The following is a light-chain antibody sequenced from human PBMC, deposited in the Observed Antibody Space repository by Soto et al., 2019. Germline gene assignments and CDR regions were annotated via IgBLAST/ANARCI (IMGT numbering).Light chain of an antibody. Sequence: AIRMTQSPSSFSASTGDRVTITCRASQGISSYLAWYQQAPGKAPKLLIYAASTLQSGVPSRFSGSGSGTDFTLTISCLQSEDFATYYCQQYYTYPPAFGPGTKVDIK. CDR1: QGISSY. CDR3: QQYYTYPPA. V-gene: IGKV1-8*01. J-gene: IGKJ3*01. CDR2: AAS.